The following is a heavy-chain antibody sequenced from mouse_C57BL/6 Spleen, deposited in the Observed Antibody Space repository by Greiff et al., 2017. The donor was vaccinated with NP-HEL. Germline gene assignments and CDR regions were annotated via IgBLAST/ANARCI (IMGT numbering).Heavy chain of an antibody. CDR1: GYTFTDYE. D-gene: IGHD1-1*02. J-gene: IGHJ2*01. CDR2: IDPETGGT. CDR3: TRWFHDY. Sequence: VQLQESGAELVRPGASVTLSCKASGYTFTDYEMHWVKQTPVHGLEWIGAIDPETGGTAYNQKFKGKAILTADKSSSTAYMELRSLTSEDSAVYYCTRWFHDYWGQGTTLTVSS. V-gene: IGHV1-15*01.